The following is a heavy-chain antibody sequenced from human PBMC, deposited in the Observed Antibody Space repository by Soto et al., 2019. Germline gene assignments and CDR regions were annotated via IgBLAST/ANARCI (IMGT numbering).Heavy chain of an antibody. CDR1: GGSFSGYY. J-gene: IGHJ4*02. V-gene: IGHV4-34*01. D-gene: IGHD6-13*01. CDR2: INHSGST. CDR3: ARLGPLAAAAGTGSVDY. Sequence: QVQLQQWGAGLLKPSETLSLTCAVYGGSFSGYYWSWIRQPPGKGLEWIGEINHSGSTNYNPSLKRRVTISVDTSKNQFSLKLSSVTAADTAVYYCARLGPLAAAAGTGSVDYWGQGTLVTVSS.